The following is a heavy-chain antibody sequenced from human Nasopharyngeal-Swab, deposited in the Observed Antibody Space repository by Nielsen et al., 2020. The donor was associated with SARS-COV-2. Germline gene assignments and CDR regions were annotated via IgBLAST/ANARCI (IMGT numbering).Heavy chain of an antibody. D-gene: IGHD2-21*01. V-gene: IGHV3-23*01. CDR3: AKAPYLRGLDV. CDR2: ISGSGDTT. CDR1: GFTFRSYA. Sequence: GESLKISCAASGFTFRSYAMSLVRRAPGKGLDWVSIISGSGDTTYYADSVKDRFTISRDNSKNTLYLEMNSLRVEDTAVYYCAKAPYLRGLDVWGQGTTVTVSS. J-gene: IGHJ6*02.